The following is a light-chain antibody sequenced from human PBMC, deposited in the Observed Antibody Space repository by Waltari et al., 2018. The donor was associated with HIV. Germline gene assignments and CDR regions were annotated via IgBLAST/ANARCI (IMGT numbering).Light chain of an antibody. J-gene: IGKJ4*01. CDR2: DAS. Sequence: EIVLTQSPGTLPLSPGAGATLACRSSQSVSSYVAWYQHKPGQAPRLLIYDASKRATGIPARFSGSGSGTYFTLTISSLEPEDFAVYYCQQRNNWPPSVTFGGGTRVEI. CDR3: QQRNNWPPSVT. CDR1: QSVSSY. V-gene: IGKV3-11*01.